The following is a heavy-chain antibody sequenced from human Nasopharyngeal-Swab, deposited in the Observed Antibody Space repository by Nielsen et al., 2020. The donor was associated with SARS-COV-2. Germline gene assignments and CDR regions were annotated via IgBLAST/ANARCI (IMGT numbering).Heavy chain of an antibody. J-gene: IGHJ6*03. CDR2: INPTGGST. V-gene: IGHV1-46*01. CDR3: AKAGFGLGRILWFGELLPYYMDV. D-gene: IGHD3-10*01. Sequence: WVRQAPGQGLEWMGIINPTGGSTSHAQKFQGRITMTRDTSTSTAYMELSSLRSEDSAVYYCAKAGFGLGRILWFGELLPYYMDVWGKGTTVTVSS.